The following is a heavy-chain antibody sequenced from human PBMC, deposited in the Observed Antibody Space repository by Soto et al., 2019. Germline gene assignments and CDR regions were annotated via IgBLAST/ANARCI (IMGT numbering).Heavy chain of an antibody. CDR2: IVVGSGNT. J-gene: IGHJ1*01. CDR3: ARWGESYGDYATRGNTEYFQH. D-gene: IGHD4-17*01. Sequence: SVKVSCKASGFTFTSSAVQWVRQARGQRLEWIGWIVVGSGNTNYAQKFQERVTITRDMSTSTAYMELSSLRSEDTAVYYCARWGESYGDYATRGNTEYFQHWGQGTLVTVSS. CDR1: GFTFTSSA. V-gene: IGHV1-58*01.